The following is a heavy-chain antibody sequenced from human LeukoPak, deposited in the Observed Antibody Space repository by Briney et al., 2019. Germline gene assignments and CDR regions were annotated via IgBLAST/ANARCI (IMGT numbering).Heavy chain of an antibody. Sequence: PGGSLRLSCAASGFTVSNKYMTWVRQAPGKGLEWVSSISTSSNYRYYADSVKGRFTISRDNAKKLLYLQMNSLRAEDTAVYYCAKAGRDYGSGSYYPLDYYMDVWGKGTTVTISS. CDR3: AKAGRDYGSGSYYPLDYYMDV. CDR1: GFTVSNKY. CDR2: ISTSSNYR. D-gene: IGHD3-10*01. J-gene: IGHJ6*03. V-gene: IGHV3-21*03.